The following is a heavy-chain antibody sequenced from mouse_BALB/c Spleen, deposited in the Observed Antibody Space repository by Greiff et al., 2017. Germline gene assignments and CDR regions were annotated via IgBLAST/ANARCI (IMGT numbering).Heavy chain of an antibody. CDR1: GYTFTSYW. Sequence: VQLQQSGAELAKPGASVKMSCKASGYTFTSYWMHWVKQRPGQGLEWIGYINPSTGYTEYNQKFKDKATLTADKSSSTAYMQLSSLTSEDSAVYYCARGYSYAMDYWGQGTSVTVSS. CDR2: INPSTGYT. V-gene: IGHV1-7*01. J-gene: IGHJ4*01. CDR3: ARGYSYAMDY.